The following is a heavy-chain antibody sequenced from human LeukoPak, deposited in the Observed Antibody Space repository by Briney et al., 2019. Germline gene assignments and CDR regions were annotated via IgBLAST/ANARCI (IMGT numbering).Heavy chain of an antibody. CDR2: ISAGNGDI. CDR3: ARDSWDDVGSYFDY. CDR1: GYSFTTYA. D-gene: IGHD1-1*01. J-gene: IGHJ4*02. V-gene: IGHV1-3*01. Sequence: ASVKVSRTASGYSFTTYAMHWVRQAPGQRPEWMGWISAGNGDIRYSQKFQGRVIISRDTSASTAYMELNSLRSEDTAVYYCARDSWDDVGSYFDYWGQGTLVTVSS.